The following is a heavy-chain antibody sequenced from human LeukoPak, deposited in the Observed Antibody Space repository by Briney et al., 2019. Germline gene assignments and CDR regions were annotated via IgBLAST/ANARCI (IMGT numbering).Heavy chain of an antibody. J-gene: IGHJ4*02. CDR1: GGSISSYY. CDR3: ARSRPAHYYGSGSSFDY. D-gene: IGHD3-10*01. V-gene: IGHV4-59*01. Sequence: SETLSLTCTVSGGSISSYYWSWIRQPPGKGLEWIGYIYYSGSTNYNPSLKSRVTISVDTSKNQFSLKLSSVTAADTAVYYCARSRPAHYYGSGSSFDYWGQGTLVTVSS. CDR2: IYYSGST.